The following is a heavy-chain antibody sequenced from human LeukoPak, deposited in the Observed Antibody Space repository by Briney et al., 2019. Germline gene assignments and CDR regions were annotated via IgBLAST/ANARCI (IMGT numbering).Heavy chain of an antibody. Sequence: PSETLSLTCFVSGGSISSYYWSWIRQPPGKGLEWIGYIYYSGSTNYNPSLKSRVSISVDTSKNQFSLELSSATAADTAVYFCARGRVSSSTWYSTYYYYFYMDVWGKGTTVTVSS. D-gene: IGHD6-13*01. CDR2: IYYSGST. J-gene: IGHJ6*03. CDR1: GGSISSYY. V-gene: IGHV4-59*01. CDR3: ARGRVSSSTWYSTYYYYFYMDV.